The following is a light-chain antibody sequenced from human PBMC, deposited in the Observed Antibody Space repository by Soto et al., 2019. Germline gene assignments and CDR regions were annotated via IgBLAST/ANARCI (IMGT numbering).Light chain of an antibody. CDR2: NMY. V-gene: IGKV3-20*01. Sequence: EIVLTQSPGTLSLSPGERATLSCRASQTLGRTDLAWHQQKPGQAPRLLIHNMYSLEAGIPARFSGSASGTDFTLTISSLEPEDFATYYCQQCDGYSTFGQGTKVDIK. J-gene: IGKJ1*01. CDR1: QTLGRTD. CDR3: QQCDGYST.